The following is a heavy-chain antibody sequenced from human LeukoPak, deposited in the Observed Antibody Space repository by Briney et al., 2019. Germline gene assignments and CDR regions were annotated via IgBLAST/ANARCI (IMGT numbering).Heavy chain of an antibody. CDR3: ARVYRVTMVRGVYNWFDP. CDR1: GYTFTTYG. CDR2: IIPIFGTA. J-gene: IGHJ5*02. D-gene: IGHD3-10*01. Sequence: SVKVSCKASGYTFTTYGFSWVRQAPGQGLEWMGGIIPIFGTANYAQKIQGRVTITADESTSTAYMELSSLRSEDTAVYYCARVYRVTMVRGVYNWFDPWGQGTLVTVSS. V-gene: IGHV1-69*13.